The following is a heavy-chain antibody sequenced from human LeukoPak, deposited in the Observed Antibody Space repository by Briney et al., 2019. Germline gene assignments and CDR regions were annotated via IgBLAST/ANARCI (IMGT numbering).Heavy chain of an antibody. Sequence: GGSLRLSCAASGFTFSSYAMSWVRQAPGKGLEWVSAISGSGGSTYYADSVKGRFTISRDNSKNTLYLQMNSLRAEDAAVYYCAKDRWYSSGWYPYNWFDPWGQGTLVTVSS. V-gene: IGHV3-23*01. CDR2: ISGSGGST. CDR3: AKDRWYSSGWYPYNWFDP. J-gene: IGHJ5*02. CDR1: GFTFSSYA. D-gene: IGHD6-19*01.